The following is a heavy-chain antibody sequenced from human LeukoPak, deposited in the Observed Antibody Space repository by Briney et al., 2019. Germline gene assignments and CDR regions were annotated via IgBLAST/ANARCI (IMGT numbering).Heavy chain of an antibody. D-gene: IGHD6-13*01. J-gene: IGHJ4*02. Sequence: GGSLRLSCVASGFTFSKNWMHWVRQAPGKGLVWVSRIQGDGSNTNYAGSVKGRFSISRDNAKNTVYLQMNSLRAEDTGIYYCARGTSAGGPISPFDFWGQGTVVTVSS. V-gene: IGHV3-74*01. CDR1: GFTFSKNW. CDR2: IQGDGSNT. CDR3: ARGTSAGGPISPFDF.